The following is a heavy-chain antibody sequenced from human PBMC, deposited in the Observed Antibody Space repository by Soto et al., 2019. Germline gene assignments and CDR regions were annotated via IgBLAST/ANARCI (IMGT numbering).Heavy chain of an antibody. J-gene: IGHJ6*02. CDR2: ISGSGGST. D-gene: IGHD3-3*01. Sequence: EVQLLESGGGLVQPGGSLRLSCAASGFTFSSYGMSWVRQAPGKGLEWVSAISGSGGSTYYADSVKGRFTISRDNSKNTLYLQMNSLRAEDTAVYYCAKDGDYDFWSGYYYYGMDVWGQGTTVTVSS. CDR1: GFTFSSYG. CDR3: AKDGDYDFWSGYYYYGMDV. V-gene: IGHV3-23*01.